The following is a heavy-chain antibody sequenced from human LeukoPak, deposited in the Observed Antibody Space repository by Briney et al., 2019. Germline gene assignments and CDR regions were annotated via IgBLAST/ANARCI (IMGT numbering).Heavy chain of an antibody. D-gene: IGHD2-2*02. CDR2: IYTSGST. CDR3: ARGSCSSTSCYMGDY. J-gene: IGHJ4*02. CDR1: GGSISSGSYY. V-gene: IGHV4-61*02. Sequence: SQTLSLTCTVSGGSISSGSYYWSWIRQPAGKGLEWIGRIYTSGSTNYNPSLKSRVTISVDTSKNQFSLKLSSVTAADTAVYYCARGSCSSTSCYMGDYWGQGTLVTVSS.